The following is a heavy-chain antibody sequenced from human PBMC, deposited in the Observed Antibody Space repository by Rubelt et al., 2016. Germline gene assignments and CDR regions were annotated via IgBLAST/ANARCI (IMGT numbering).Heavy chain of an antibody. D-gene: IGHD5-24*01. V-gene: IGHV4-59*01. CDR2: INHSGST. CDR3: AGGGGRDGYSEHFDY. CDR1: GDSISSYY. Sequence: QVQLQESGLGLVKPSETLSLTCTVSGDSISSYYWSWIRPPPGKGLEWIGEINHSGSTTYNPPLKSRVTLSVDTSKNQSSLKVGAAAAAETAGDCGAGGGGRDGYSEHFDYWGQGTRVTVSS. J-gene: IGHJ4*02.